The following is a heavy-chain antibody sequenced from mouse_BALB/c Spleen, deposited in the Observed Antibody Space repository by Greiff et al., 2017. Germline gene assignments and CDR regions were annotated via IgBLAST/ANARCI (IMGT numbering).Heavy chain of an antibody. CDR2: ISSGGSYT. CDR1: GFTFSSYA. J-gene: IGHJ1*01. Sequence: EVQLVESGGGLVKPGGSLKLSCAASGFTFSSYAMSWVRQSPEKRLEWVAEISSGGSYTYYPDTVTGRFTISRDNAKNTLYLEMSSLRSEDTAMYYCAREGTRAYFDVWGAGTTVTVSS. V-gene: IGHV5-9-4*01. CDR3: AREGTRAYFDV. D-gene: IGHD2-14*01.